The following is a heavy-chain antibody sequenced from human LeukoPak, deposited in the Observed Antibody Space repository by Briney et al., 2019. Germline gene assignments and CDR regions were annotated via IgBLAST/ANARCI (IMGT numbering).Heavy chain of an antibody. CDR2: VFHDGIA. V-gene: IGHV4-34*01. CDR3: ARGVVSTTSRPPKNRFDP. CDR1: GGSFSDDF. J-gene: IGHJ5*02. D-gene: IGHD1-26*01. Sequence: SETLSLTCAVYGGSFSDDFWTWIRLAPEKGLEWIGEVFHDGIANYNPSLKSRAIVSVDTSKKQFSLRLSSVTAADTAVYYCARGVVSTTSRPPKNRFDPWGQGTLVTVSS.